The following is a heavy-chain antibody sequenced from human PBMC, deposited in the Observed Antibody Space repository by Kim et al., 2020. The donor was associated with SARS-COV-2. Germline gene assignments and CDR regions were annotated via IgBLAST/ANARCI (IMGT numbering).Heavy chain of an antibody. D-gene: IGHD1-1*01. Sequence: YADAFKGRFTISRDTAKTSLYLQMNILRAEDTALYYCAKAIKEQLPLFDYGGQGTLVTVSS. V-gene: IGHV3-9*01. CDR3: AKAIKEQLPLFDY. J-gene: IGHJ4*02.